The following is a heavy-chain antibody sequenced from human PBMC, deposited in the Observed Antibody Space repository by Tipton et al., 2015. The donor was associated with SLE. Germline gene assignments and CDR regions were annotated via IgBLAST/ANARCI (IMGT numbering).Heavy chain of an antibody. CDR2: ITHTRNT. D-gene: IGHD4-11*01. V-gene: IGHV4-34*01. CDR1: GFIFSTYS. Sequence: QVQLVQSGGGLVKPGGSLRLSCAASGFIFSTYSMNWVRQPPGKGLEWIGEITHTRNTNYNPSLKSRVTISVDTSKNQLSLKLNSVTAADTAVYYCARHFDYSDPWGQGTLVTVSS. J-gene: IGHJ5*02. CDR3: ARHFDYSDP.